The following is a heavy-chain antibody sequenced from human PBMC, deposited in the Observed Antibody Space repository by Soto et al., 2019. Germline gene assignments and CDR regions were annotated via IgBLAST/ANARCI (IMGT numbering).Heavy chain of an antibody. D-gene: IGHD2-21*02. J-gene: IGHJ4*02. CDR3: ARGGHVVVVTAALDC. CDR2: VNPSGGHT. CDR1: GDTFTEYY. Sequence: QVQLMQSGAEVKKPGASVKVSCKASGDTFTEYYIHWVRQAPGQGLEWMGTVNPSGGHTTYAQHLRCRVTMTRDTATSTLYMELTSLTSEDTAVYYCARGGHVVVVTAALDCWGQGTLVTVSS. V-gene: IGHV1-46*01.